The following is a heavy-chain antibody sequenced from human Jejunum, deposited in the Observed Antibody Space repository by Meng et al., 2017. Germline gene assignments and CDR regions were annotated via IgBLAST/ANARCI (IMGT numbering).Heavy chain of an antibody. D-gene: IGHD5-18*01. CDR1: GGTFSNYA. CDR3: ATTTAPRKGYSYGYD. J-gene: IGHJ4*02. V-gene: IGHV1-69*13. CDR2: IIPSFSAA. Sequence: SVKVSCKASGGTFSNYAISWVRQAPGQGLEWVGGIIPSFSAALYAQRFQGRVTITVDESTNTAYMEVDSLRFDDTAFYYCATTTAPRKGYSYGYDWGQGTLVTVSS.